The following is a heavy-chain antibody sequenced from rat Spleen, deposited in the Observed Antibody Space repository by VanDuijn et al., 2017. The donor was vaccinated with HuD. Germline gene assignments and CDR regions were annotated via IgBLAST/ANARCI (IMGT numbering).Heavy chain of an antibody. J-gene: IGHJ2*01. CDR1: GFTFNNYW. CDR3: TRDSSRYYFDY. CDR2: ITNTGGST. D-gene: IGHD1-2*01. Sequence: EVQLVESGGGLVQPGRSLKLSCVASGFTFNNYWMTWIRQAPGKGLEWVASITNTGGSTYYLDSVKGRFTISRDNAQSTLYLQMHSLRSEDTATYYCTRDSSRYYFDYWGQGVMVTVSS. V-gene: IGHV5-31*01.